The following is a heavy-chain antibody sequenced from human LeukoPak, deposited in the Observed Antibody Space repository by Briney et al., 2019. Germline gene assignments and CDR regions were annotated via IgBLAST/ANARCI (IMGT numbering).Heavy chain of an antibody. CDR1: GFTFSDYY. CDR2: ISSSGSTI. V-gene: IGHV3-11*01. CDR3: ARVGAAARSYYYYGMDV. J-gene: IGHJ6*02. Sequence: GGSLRLSCAASGFTFSDYYMSWIRQAPGKGLEWVSYISSSGSTIYYADSVKGRFTISRDNAKNSLYLQMNSLRAEDTAVYYCARVGAAARSYYYYGMDVWGQGTTVTVSS. D-gene: IGHD6-13*01.